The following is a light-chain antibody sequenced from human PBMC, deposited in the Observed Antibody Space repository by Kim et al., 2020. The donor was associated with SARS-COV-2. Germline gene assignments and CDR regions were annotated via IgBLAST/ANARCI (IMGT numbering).Light chain of an antibody. V-gene: IGLV2-23*02. Sequence: HSVTTTRTGTSSVGVSYNLFSWYRQHPDKAPNLMIYEVSKRPSGVSDRFSGSKSGNAASLTISGLQAEDEADYYCCSYAGSGAYVVFGGGTQLTVL. J-gene: IGLJ2*01. CDR1: SSVGVSYNL. CDR3: CSYAGSGAYVV. CDR2: EVS.